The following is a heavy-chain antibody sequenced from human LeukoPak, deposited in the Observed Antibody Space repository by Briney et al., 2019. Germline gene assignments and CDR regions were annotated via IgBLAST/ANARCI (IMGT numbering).Heavy chain of an antibody. V-gene: IGHV3-23*01. J-gene: IGHJ4*02. CDR2: ITTSDGNT. Sequence: GGSLRLSCTASGFTFSSYTMSWVRQAPGKGLEWVSTITTSDGNTYYADSVKGRFTVSRDNSKNTLFLQMNSLRAEDTAVYYCAKDGGLWVSAHWGDSWGRGTLVTVSS. CDR1: GFTFSSYT. D-gene: IGHD7-27*01. CDR3: AKDGGLWVSAHWGDS.